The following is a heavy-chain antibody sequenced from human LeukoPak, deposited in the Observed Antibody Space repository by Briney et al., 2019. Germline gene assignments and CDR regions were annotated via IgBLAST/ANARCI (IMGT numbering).Heavy chain of an antibody. Sequence: PSGTLSLPCTVSNGSMTNNYWSWIRQPPGKGLEWIGYIYSSGSTIYNPSLKSRVTISIDTSKNQFSLKLISVTAEDTAVYYCAGDWNWGQGTLVTVSS. CDR3: AGDWN. V-gene: IGHV4-59*01. CDR1: NGSMTNNY. D-gene: IGHD3-3*01. J-gene: IGHJ4*02. CDR2: IYSSGST.